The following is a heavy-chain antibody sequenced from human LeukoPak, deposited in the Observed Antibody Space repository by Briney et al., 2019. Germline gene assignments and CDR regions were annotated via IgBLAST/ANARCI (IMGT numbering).Heavy chain of an antibody. V-gene: IGHV3-53*01. D-gene: IGHD3-16*01. CDR2: IYSGGST. CDR3: ARDITPGVMATVPLDY. Sequence: GGSLRLSCAASRFTVSSNYMIWVRQAPGKGLEWVSVIYSGGSTYYADSVKGRFTISRDNSKNTVYLQMNSLIAEDTAVYYCARDITPGVMATVPLDYWGQGTLVTVSS. J-gene: IGHJ4*02. CDR1: RFTVSSNY.